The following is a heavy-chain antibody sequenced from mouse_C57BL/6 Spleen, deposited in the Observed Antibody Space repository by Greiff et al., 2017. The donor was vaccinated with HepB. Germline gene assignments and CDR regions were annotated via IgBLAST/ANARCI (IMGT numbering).Heavy chain of an antibody. CDR3: ARGLGLNY. CDR2: IYPGDGDT. J-gene: IGHJ2*01. V-gene: IGHV1-82*01. Sequence: LMESGASVKISCKASGYAFSSSWMNWVKQRPGKGLEWIGRIYPGDGDTNYNGKFKGKATLTADKSSSTAYMQLSSLTSEDSAVYFCARGLGLNYWGQGTTLTVSS. D-gene: IGHD3-1*01. CDR1: GYAFSSSW.